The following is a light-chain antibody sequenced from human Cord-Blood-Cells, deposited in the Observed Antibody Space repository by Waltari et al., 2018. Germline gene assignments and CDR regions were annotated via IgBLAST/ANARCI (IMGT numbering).Light chain of an antibody. J-gene: IGLJ3*02. CDR2: QDS. V-gene: IGLV3-1*01. CDR1: KLGDKY. Sequence: TQPPSVSVSPGQTASITCSGDKLGDKYACWYQQKPGQSPVLVIYQDSKRPSGIPERFSGSNSGNTATLTISGTQAMDEADYYCQAWDSSTAGVFGGGTKLTVL. CDR3: QAWDSSTAGV.